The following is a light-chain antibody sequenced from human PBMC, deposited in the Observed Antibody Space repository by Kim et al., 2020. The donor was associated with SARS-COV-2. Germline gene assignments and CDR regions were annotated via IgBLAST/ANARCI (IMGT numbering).Light chain of an antibody. CDR3: QVWDGSTAFYV. V-gene: IGLV3-9*01. Sequence: ALGQTARITCERNGIGDKNVHWYQQKPGQAPVLVIYRDNNRPSGIPERFSGSNSGNTATLTISRAQAGDEADYYCQVWDGSTAFYVFATGTKVTVL. J-gene: IGLJ1*01. CDR2: RDN. CDR1: GIGDKN.